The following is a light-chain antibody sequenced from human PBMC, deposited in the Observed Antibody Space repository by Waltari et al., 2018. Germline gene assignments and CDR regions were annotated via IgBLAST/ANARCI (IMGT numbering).Light chain of an antibody. J-gene: IGKJ4*01. CDR3: QQRSKWPLT. Sequence: DIVLTQSPATLSLSPGERATLSCRASQSVTNYLAWYQLKPGQAPRLRIYDASNRATCSPARFSGSGSGTDFTLTISNLEPEDSAVYYCQQRSKWPLTFGRGTKVEIK. V-gene: IGKV3-11*01. CDR1: QSVTNY. CDR2: DAS.